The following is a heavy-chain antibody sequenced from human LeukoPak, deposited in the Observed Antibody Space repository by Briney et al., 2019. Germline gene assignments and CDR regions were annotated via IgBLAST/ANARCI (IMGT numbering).Heavy chain of an antibody. CDR3: ARSQQLVPLDAFDI. Sequence: PGGSLRLSCAASGFTFSSYAMSWVRQAPGKGLEWVSSFSGSGGSTYYADSVKGRFTISRDNSKNTLYLQMNSLRAEDTAVYYCARSQQLVPLDAFDIWGQGTMVTVSS. J-gene: IGHJ3*02. CDR2: FSGSGGST. V-gene: IGHV3-23*01. CDR1: GFTFSSYA. D-gene: IGHD6-13*01.